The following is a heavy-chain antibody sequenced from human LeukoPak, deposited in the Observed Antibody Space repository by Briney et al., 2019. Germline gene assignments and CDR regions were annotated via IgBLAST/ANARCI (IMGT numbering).Heavy chain of an antibody. J-gene: IGHJ4*02. D-gene: IGHD3-22*01. V-gene: IGHV3-30*02. CDR2: IRYDGSNK. CDR1: GFTFSRYG. CDR3: ANSYYYDSSGYSFDY. Sequence: PGGSLRLSCAASGFTFSRYGMHWVRQTPGKGLEWVAFIRYDGSNKYYADSVKGRFTISRDNSKNTLYLQMNSLRAEDTAVYYCANSYYYDSSGYSFDYWGQGTLVTVSS.